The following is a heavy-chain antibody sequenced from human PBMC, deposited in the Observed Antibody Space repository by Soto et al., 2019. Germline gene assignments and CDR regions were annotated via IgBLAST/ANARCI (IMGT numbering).Heavy chain of an antibody. CDR1: GGSISSGGYY. CDR2: IYYSGST. J-gene: IGHJ6*02. D-gene: IGHD2-15*01. Sequence: SETLSLTCTVSGGSISSGGYYWSWIRQHPGKGLEWIGYIYYSGSTSFNPSLKSRVTISVDTSNNQFSLKLRSVTAADTAVYYCAGGALYCSGGSCYPEYYYYGLDVWGQGTTVTVSS. V-gene: IGHV4-31*03. CDR3: AGGALYCSGGSCYPEYYYYGLDV.